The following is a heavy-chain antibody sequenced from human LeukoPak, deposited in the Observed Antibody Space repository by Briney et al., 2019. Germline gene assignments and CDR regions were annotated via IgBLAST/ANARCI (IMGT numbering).Heavy chain of an antibody. D-gene: IGHD3-3*01. CDR3: ARDFTPEWFDIH. V-gene: IGHV3-30*04. Sequence: PGGSLRLSCVASGLAFSSYSMHWVRQAPGKGLEWVGVISYDGSDEYYTDSVKGRFTISRDNSKNTVYLQMNSLRADDTAVYYCARDFTPEWFDIHWGQETLVTVSS. J-gene: IGHJ4*02. CDR2: ISYDGSDE. CDR1: GLAFSSYS.